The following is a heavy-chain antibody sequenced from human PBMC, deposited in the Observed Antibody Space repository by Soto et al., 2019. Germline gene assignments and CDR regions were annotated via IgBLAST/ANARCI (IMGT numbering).Heavy chain of an antibody. D-gene: IGHD2-2*01. V-gene: IGHV3-21*01. CDR2: ISSSSSYI. J-gene: IGHJ5*02. CDR1: DFTFSSYS. CDR3: ARALVVPAAAWWFDP. Sequence: WGSLRLSWVPSDFTFSSYSMTWVRQAPGKGLEWVSSISSSSSYIYYADSVKGRFTISRDNAKNSLYLQMNSLRAEDTAVYYCARALVVPAAAWWFDPWGQGTLVTAPQ.